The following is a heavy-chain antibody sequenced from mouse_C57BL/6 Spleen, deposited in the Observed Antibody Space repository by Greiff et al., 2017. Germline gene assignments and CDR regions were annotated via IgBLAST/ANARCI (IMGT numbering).Heavy chain of an antibody. CDR3: APYGNPAWFAY. V-gene: IGHV14-2*01. J-gene: IGHJ3*01. Sequence: VQLQQSGAELVKPGASVKLSCTASGFNIKDYYMLWVKQRTEQGLEWIGRIDPEDGETTYAPKFKGKSTITADQSSNTAYPQRSSLTSEDTAVYYCAPYGNPAWFAYWGQGTLVTVSA. CDR2: IDPEDGET. D-gene: IGHD2-1*01. CDR1: GFNIKDYY.